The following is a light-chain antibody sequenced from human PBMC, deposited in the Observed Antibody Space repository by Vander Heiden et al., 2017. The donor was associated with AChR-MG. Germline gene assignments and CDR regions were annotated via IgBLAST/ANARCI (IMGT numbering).Light chain of an antibody. CDR3: MEALQSPCT. V-gene: IGKV2-28*01. J-gene: IGKJ2*02. CDR1: QSLLHKNGYHY. Sequence: DIVMSQSPLSLAVSPGEPASVSCRSSQSLLHKNGYHYLDWYLQTPGQSPQLLIYLGSNRASGVPDRFSGSGSGTDFTLKISRVEPEDVGVYYCMEALQSPCTFGQGTKLEIK. CDR2: LGS.